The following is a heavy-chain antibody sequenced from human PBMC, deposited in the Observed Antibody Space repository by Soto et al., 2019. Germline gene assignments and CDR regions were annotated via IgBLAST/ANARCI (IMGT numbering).Heavy chain of an antibody. CDR3: GKDGDIVLTPRGPPFAWVTGV. Sequence: GGCLRLSCAAAGFTFSSYATHWVRQAPGKGLEWVAVISYDGSNKYYADSVKGRFTISRDNSKNTLYLQMNSLRAEDTAVYYWGKDGDIVLTPRGPPFAWVTGVWGQG. D-gene: IGHD2-8*01. CDR2: ISYDGSNK. V-gene: IGHV3-30*18. CDR1: GFTFSSYA. J-gene: IGHJ3*01.